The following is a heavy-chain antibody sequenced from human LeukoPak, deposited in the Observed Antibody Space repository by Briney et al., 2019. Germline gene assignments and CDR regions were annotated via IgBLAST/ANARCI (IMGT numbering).Heavy chain of an antibody. Sequence: LGGSLRLSCAASGFTFTTYWMHWVRQVPGKGPVWVARINDDGSDTVYADSVKGRFTISRDDAKNMLFLQMNSLRGEDTAVYHCVRGGPSTWFWGQGTLVTVSS. CDR2: INDDGSDT. D-gene: IGHD3-22*01. CDR3: VRGGPSTWF. CDR1: GFTFTTYW. J-gene: IGHJ4*02. V-gene: IGHV3-74*01.